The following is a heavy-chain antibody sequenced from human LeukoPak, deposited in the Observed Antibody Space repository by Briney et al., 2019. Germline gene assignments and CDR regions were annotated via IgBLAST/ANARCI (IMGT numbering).Heavy chain of an antibody. CDR2: IYTSGST. CDR1: GGSISGGRYY. V-gene: IGHV4-61*02. D-gene: IGHD2-21*02. J-gene: IGHJ4*02. Sequence: SETLSLTCTVSGGSISGGRYYWSWIRPPAGKGLEWIGRIYTSGSTNYNPSLKSRVTISVDTSKKQFSLKMSSVTAADTAVYYCARDVVTAITDHFDYWGQGTLVTVSS. CDR3: ARDVVTAITDHFDY.